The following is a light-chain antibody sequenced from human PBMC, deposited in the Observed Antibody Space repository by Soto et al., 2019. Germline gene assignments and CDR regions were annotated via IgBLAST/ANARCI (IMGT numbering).Light chain of an antibody. V-gene: IGKV1-5*01. CDR2: DAS. Sequence: DIQMTQSPSTLSASVGDRVTITCRASQSISIWLAWYQQKPGKAPKLRIYDASNLESGVPSRFSGSGSGTEFTLTISSLQPDDFATYYCQQYNTYWTFGQGTKVEIK. J-gene: IGKJ1*01. CDR1: QSISIW. CDR3: QQYNTYWT.